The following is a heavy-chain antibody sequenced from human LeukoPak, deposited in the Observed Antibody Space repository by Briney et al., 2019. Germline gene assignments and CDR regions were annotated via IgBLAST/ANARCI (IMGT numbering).Heavy chain of an antibody. J-gene: IGHJ5*02. CDR1: GGSISSYY. V-gene: IGHV4-59*01. CDR2: IYYSGST. Sequence: SETLSLTCTVSGGSISSYYWSWIRQPPGKGLEWIGYIYYSGSTNYNPSLKSRVTISVDTSKNQFSLKLSSVTTADTAVYYCARDVSFWSSGYLRRYNWFDPWGQGTLVTVSS. CDR3: ARDVSFWSSGYLRRYNWFDP. D-gene: IGHD3-22*01.